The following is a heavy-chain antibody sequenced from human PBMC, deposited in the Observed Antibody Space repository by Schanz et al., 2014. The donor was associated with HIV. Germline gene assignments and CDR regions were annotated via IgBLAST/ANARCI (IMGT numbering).Heavy chain of an antibody. Sequence: EVQLMESGGGLVKPGSLRLSCAASGFTFSRHSMSWVRQAPGKGLEWVSSINEASDYRYYADSVRGRFTISRDNAKSSLYLQMNSLRAEDTAVYYCARGGIWEWDQPDFDYWGQGTLVTVSS. CDR1: GFTFSRHS. D-gene: IGHD2-15*01. CDR3: ARGGIWEWDQPDFDY. V-gene: IGHV3-21*01. J-gene: IGHJ4*02. CDR2: INEASDYR.